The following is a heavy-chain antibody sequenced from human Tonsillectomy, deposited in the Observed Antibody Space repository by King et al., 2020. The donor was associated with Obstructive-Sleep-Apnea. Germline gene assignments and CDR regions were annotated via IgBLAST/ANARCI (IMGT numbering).Heavy chain of an antibody. D-gene: IGHD2-15*01. CDR2: ISYDGSNK. V-gene: IGHV3-30*04. J-gene: IGHJ6*02. Sequence: VQLVESGGGVVQPGRSLRLSCAASGFTFSNYAMHWVRQAPGKGLEWVAVISYDGSNKYYADSVKGRFTISRDNSKNTLYLQMNSLRAENTAVYYCAKEQRDCSGGSCYPYYYYGMDVWGQGTTVTVSS. CDR1: GFTFSNYA. CDR3: AKEQRDCSGGSCYPYYYYGMDV.